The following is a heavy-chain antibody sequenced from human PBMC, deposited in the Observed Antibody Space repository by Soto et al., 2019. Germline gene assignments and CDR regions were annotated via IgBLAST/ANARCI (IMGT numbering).Heavy chain of an antibody. CDR1: GFTFSSYV. CDR2: ISGSGGTT. J-gene: IGHJ4*02. V-gene: IGHV3-23*01. D-gene: IGHD3-22*01. Sequence: GSLRLSFAGSGFTFSSYVMNWVRQAPGEGLEWVSSISGSGGTTYYADSVKGRFTISRDNSKNTLYLQMNSLRAEDTAIFYCAKDRSSGYSDFDYWGQGTLVTVSS. CDR3: AKDRSSGYSDFDY.